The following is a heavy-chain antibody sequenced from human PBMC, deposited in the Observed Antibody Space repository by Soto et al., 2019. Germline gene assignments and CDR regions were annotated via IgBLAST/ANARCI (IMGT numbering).Heavy chain of an antibody. D-gene: IGHD1-26*01. CDR2: IFYSGST. CDR1: GDSITSNSYY. Sequence: PSETLSLTCTVSGDSITSNSYYWGWIRQPPGKGLEWIGSIFYSGSTYYNPSLKSRVTISVDTSKNQFSLKLSSVTAADTAVYYCATQEVGGTYVYTFDPWGQGTLVTVSS. V-gene: IGHV4-39*01. J-gene: IGHJ5*02. CDR3: ATQEVGGTYVYTFDP.